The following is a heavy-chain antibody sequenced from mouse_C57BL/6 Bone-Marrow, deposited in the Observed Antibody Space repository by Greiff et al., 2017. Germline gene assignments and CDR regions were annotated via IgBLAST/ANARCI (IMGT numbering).Heavy chain of an antibody. J-gene: IGHJ1*03. CDR1: GFTFSDYG. CDR3: ARGTVVATFYWYFDV. CDR2: ISSGSSTI. V-gene: IGHV5-17*01. D-gene: IGHD1-1*01. Sequence: DVMLVESGGGLVKPGGSLKLSCAASGFTFSDYGMHWVRQAPEKGLEWVAYISSGSSTIYYADTVKGRFTISRDNAKNTLFLQMTSLRSEDTAMYYCARGTVVATFYWYFDVWGTETTVTVSS.